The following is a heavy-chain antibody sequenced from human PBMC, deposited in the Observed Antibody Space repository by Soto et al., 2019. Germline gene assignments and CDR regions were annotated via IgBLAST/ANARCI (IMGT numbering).Heavy chain of an antibody. CDR3: ARDPAFYYDASGDVYHYGVDV. CDR2: ISFSGST. CDR1: GGSINGYY. D-gene: IGHD3-22*01. J-gene: IGHJ6*02. V-gene: IGHV4-59*01. Sequence: PSETLSLTCTVSGGSINGYYWSWIRQPPGKGLEWVGSISFSGSTNYNPSLKSRAIMSLDTSKNQFSLSLSSVTAADTAVYSCARDPAFYYDASGDVYHYGVDVWGQGTTVTVSS.